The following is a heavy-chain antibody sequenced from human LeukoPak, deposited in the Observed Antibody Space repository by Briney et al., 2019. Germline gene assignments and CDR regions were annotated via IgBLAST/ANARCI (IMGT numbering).Heavy chain of an antibody. CDR3: ARDPSHYYYTDV. V-gene: IGHV1-2*02. Sequence: GASVKVSCKPSGYTFTAYYIHWVRQAPGQGLEWMEWINRKNGGTKYAQSFQGRFTMTTDTSTSTVYMELSRLGSDDTAVYYCARDPSHYYYTDVWGKGTTVTVSS. J-gene: IGHJ6*03. CDR2: INRKNGGT. CDR1: GYTFTAYY.